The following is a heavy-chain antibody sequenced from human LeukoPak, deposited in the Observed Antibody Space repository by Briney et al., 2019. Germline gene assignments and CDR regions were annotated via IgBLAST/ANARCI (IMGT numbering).Heavy chain of an antibody. V-gene: IGHV3-23*01. CDR2: ISGSGGST. Sequence: GGSLRLSCAASGFTFSSYAMSWVRQAPGKGLEWVSAISGSGGSTYYADSVKGRFTISRDNSKNTLYLQMNSLRAEDTAVYYCAEARVPKRVVVVAAFDHWGQGTLVTVSS. J-gene: IGHJ4*02. CDR3: AEARVPKRVVVVAAFDH. CDR1: GFTFSSYA. D-gene: IGHD2-15*01.